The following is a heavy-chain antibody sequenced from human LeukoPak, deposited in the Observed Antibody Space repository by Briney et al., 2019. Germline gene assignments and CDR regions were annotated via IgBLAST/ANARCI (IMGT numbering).Heavy chain of an antibody. CDR2: ISSSSSYI. Sequence: PGGSLRLSCAASGFTFSDYHMTWIRQAPGKGLEWVSSISSSSSYIYYAHSVKGRFTISRDNAKNSLFLEMNSLRAEDTAMYYCARDASSSAFDHWGQGTLVTVSS. CDR1: GFTFSDYH. J-gene: IGHJ4*02. CDR3: ARDASSSAFDH. D-gene: IGHD6-6*01. V-gene: IGHV3-21*01.